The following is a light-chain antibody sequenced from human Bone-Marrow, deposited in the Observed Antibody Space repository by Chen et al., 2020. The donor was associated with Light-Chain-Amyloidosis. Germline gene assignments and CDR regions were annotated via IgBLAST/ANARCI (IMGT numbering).Light chain of an antibody. CDR1: SSDVGGDNH. CDR3: SSYTSTTTRV. CDR2: EVT. Sequence: QSALTQPASVSGSPGQSITISCTGTSSDVGGDNHVSWYQQHPDKAPILMIYEVTNRPSGVPHRGGGSKSDNTASLTISVLQTEDEAHYFCSSYTSTTTRVFGSGTRVTVL. J-gene: IGLJ1*01. V-gene: IGLV2-14*01.